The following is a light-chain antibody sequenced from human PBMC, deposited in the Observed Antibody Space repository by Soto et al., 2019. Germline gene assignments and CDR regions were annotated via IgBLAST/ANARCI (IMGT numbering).Light chain of an antibody. J-gene: IGKJ2*01. V-gene: IGKV2-28*01. CDR3: QQYHNWPGYT. CDR1: QSLLHSNGYNY. Sequence: DIVMTQSPLSLPVTPGEPASISCRSSQSLLHSNGYNYLDWYLQKPGQSPQLLIYLGSNRASGVPDRFSGSGSGTEFTLTISSLQSEDFAVYFCQQYHNWPGYTFGQGTKLEIK. CDR2: LGS.